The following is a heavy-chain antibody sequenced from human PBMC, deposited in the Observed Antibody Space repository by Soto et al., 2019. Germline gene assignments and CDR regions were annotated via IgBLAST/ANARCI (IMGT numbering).Heavy chain of an antibody. CDR1: GFIVSSSY. CDR2: LYSDGRT. CDR3: ARCSGWYGQCYFDC. J-gene: IGHJ4*02. Sequence: DVQLVETGVGLIQPGGSLRLSCAASGFIVSSSYMSWVRQAPGKGLEWVSVLYSDGRTYYADSVKGRFTISRDNSKNTLYLQMNSLSAEDTAVYYCARCSGWYGQCYFDCWGQGTLVTVSS. V-gene: IGHV3-53*02. D-gene: IGHD6-13*01.